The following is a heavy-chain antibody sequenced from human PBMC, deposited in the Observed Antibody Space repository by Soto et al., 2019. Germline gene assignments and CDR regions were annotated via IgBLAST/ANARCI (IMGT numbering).Heavy chain of an antibody. CDR1: GYTFTSYA. J-gene: IGHJ6*04. D-gene: IGHD5-12*01. V-gene: IGHV1-3*01. Sequence: ASVKVSCKASGYTFTSYAMHWVRQAPGQRLEWTGWINAGNGNTNYAQKLQGRVTMTTDTSTSTAYMELRSLRSDDTAVYYCARGDKARTPTDVWGKGTTVTVSS. CDR3: ARGDKARTPTDV. CDR2: INAGNGNT.